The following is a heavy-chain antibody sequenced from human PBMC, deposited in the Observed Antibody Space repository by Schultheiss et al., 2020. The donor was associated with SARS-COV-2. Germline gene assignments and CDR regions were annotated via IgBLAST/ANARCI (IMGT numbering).Heavy chain of an antibody. CDR1: GFTFSSYE. J-gene: IGHJ6*02. V-gene: IGHV3-48*03. Sequence: GGSLRLSCAASGFTFSSYEMNWVRQAPGKGLEWVSYISSSGSTIYYADSVKGRFTISRDNSKNTLYLQMNSLRAEDTAVYYCAKGGGRNVIYYYYYAMDVWGEGTTVTVSS. D-gene: IGHD2-21*01. CDR2: ISSSGSTI. CDR3: AKGGGRNVIYYYYYAMDV.